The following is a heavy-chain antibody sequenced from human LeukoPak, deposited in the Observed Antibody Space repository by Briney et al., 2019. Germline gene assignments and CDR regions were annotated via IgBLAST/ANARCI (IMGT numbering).Heavy chain of an antibody. CDR2: ISGSGGRT. V-gene: IGHV3-23*01. Sequence: GGSLRLSCAASGFTFSTYGMSWVRQAPGKGLEWVSAISGSGGRTYNADSMKGRFTISRDNSKNTLYLQMNSLRAEDTAVYYCAKDPFTDFWSGYYFDYWGQGTLVTVSS. D-gene: IGHD3-3*01. J-gene: IGHJ4*02. CDR1: GFTFSTYG. CDR3: AKDPFTDFWSGYYFDY.